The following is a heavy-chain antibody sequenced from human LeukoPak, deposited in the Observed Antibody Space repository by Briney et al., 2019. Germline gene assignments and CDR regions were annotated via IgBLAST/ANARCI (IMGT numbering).Heavy chain of an antibody. CDR2: IYTSGST. CDR1: GGSISSYY. Sequence: PSETLSLTCTVSGGSISSYYWSWIRQPPGKGLEWIGYIYTSGSTNYNPSLKSRVTISVDTSKNQYSLKLSSVTAADTAVYYCARLGGDGYHADYWGQGTLVTVSS. D-gene: IGHD5-24*01. J-gene: IGHJ4*02. V-gene: IGHV4-4*09. CDR3: ARLGGDGYHADY.